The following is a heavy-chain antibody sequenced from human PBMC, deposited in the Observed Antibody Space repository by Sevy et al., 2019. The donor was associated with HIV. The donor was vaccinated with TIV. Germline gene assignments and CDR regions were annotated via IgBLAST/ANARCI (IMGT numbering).Heavy chain of an antibody. CDR2: IWYDGSNK. D-gene: IGHD4-17*01. CDR1: GFTFSSYG. Sequence: GGSLRLSCAASGFTFSSYGMHWVRQAPGKGLEWVAVIWYDGSNKYYADSVKGRFTISRDNSKNTLYLQMNSLRDEDTAVYYCARDLKSRFLLKQVTTSLDPWGQGTLVTVSS. J-gene: IGHJ5*02. CDR3: ARDLKSRFLLKQVTTSLDP. V-gene: IGHV3-33*01.